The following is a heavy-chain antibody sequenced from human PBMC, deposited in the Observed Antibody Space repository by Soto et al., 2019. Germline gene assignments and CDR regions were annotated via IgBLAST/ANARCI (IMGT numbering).Heavy chain of an antibody. J-gene: IGHJ6*02. V-gene: IGHV3-30*18. CDR3: AKARRSCSGGSRYSPPSYYYGMDV. CDR1: GFTFSSYG. Sequence: GGSLRLSCAASGFTFSSYGMHWVRRAPGKGLEWVAVISYDGSNKYYADSVKGRFTISRDNSKNTLYLQMNSLRAEDTAVYYCAKARRSCSGGSRYSPPSYYYGMDVWGQGTTVTVSS. CDR2: ISYDGSNK. D-gene: IGHD2-15*01.